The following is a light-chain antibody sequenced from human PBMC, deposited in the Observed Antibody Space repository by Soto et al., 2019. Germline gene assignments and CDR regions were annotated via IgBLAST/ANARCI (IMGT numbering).Light chain of an antibody. J-gene: IGKJ2*01. CDR1: QSISSW. CDR3: QHYNSYYT. V-gene: IGKV1-5*03. CDR2: EAS. Sequence: DIQMTQSPSTLSASVGDRVTITCRANQSISSWLAWYQQKPGKAPKLLIYEASGLESGVPSRFSGSGAGTEFTLTISSLQPDDFATYYCQHYNSYYTFGQGTKLEIK.